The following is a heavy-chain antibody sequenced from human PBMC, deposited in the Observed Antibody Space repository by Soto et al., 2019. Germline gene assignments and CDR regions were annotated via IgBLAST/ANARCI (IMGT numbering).Heavy chain of an antibody. D-gene: IGHD6-13*01. CDR3: TRGTRGSISWYSVFDY. V-gene: IGHV3-33*01. J-gene: IGHJ4*02. CDR1: GFTLSSYG. Sequence: QVQLVESGGGVVQPGRSLRLSCAASGFTLSSYGMHWVRQAPGKGLEWVAVIWYDGSNKYYADSVKGRFTISRENSKNTLYLQMNSLSAEDTAVYYCTRGTRGSISWYSVFDYWGQGTLVTVSS. CDR2: IWYDGSNK.